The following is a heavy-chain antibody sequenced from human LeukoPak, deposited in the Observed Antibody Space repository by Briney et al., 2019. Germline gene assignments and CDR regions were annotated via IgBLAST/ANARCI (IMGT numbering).Heavy chain of an antibody. J-gene: IGHJ4*02. D-gene: IGHD3-22*01. CDR3: ARDNDDYYDSSGYYYFDY. CDR2: IKQDGSEK. V-gene: IGHV3-7*01. CDR1: GFTFSNYW. Sequence: GGSLRISCAASGFTFSNYWMTWVRQAPGKGLEWVANIKQDGSEKYYVDSVKGRFTISRDNAKNSLYLQMNSLRAGDTAVYYCARDNDDYYDSSGYYYFDYWGQGTLVTVSS.